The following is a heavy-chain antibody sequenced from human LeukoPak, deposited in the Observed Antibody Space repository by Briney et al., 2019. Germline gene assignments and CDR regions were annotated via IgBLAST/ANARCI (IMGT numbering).Heavy chain of an antibody. D-gene: IGHD3-22*01. CDR3: ARQLNYYDSSGYYPYYFDY. Sequence: SGTLSLTCTVSGGSISSSSYYWGWIRQPPGKGLEWIGSIYYSGSTYYNPSLKSRVTISVDTSKNQFSLKLSSVTAADTAVYYCARQLNYYDSSGYYPYYFDYWGQGTLVTVSS. CDR1: GGSISSSSYY. J-gene: IGHJ4*02. CDR2: IYYSGST. V-gene: IGHV4-39*01.